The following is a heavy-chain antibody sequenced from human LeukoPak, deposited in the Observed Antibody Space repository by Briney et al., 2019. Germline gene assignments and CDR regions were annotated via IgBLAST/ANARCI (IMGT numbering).Heavy chain of an antibody. CDR1: GFTFSSYS. J-gene: IGHJ4*02. D-gene: IGHD6-13*01. Sequence: GGSLRLSCAASGFTFSSYSMNWVRQAPGKGLEWVSSISSSSSYIYYADSVKGRFTISRDNSKNTLYLQMNSLRAEDTAVYYCAKASIAAAGEPSHHDYWGQGTLVTVSS. V-gene: IGHV3-21*04. CDR2: ISSSSSYI. CDR3: AKASIAAAGEPSHHDY.